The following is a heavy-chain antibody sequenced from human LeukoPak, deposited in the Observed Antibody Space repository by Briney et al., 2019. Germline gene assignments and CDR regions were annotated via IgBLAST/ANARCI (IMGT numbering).Heavy chain of an antibody. CDR1: GFTFSSYS. J-gene: IGHJ4*02. CDR2: ISGSGTYM. CDR3: ARVDYADYAPNFDY. D-gene: IGHD4-17*01. V-gene: IGHV3-21*01. Sequence: GGSLRLSCAVSGFTFSSYSMNWVRQAPGKGLEWVSSISGSGTYMFYADSVKGRCTISRDNAKNSLYLQINSLRADDTAVYYCARVDYADYAPNFDYWGQGTLVTVSS.